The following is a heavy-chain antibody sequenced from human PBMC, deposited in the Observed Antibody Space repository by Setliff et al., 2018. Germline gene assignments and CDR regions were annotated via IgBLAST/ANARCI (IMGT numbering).Heavy chain of an antibody. V-gene: IGHV7-4-1*02. CDR2: INTNTGNP. Sequence: VASVKVSCKASGYTLTNYYMHWMRQAPGQGLEWMGWINTNTGNPSYAQGFTGRFVFSLDTSVSTAYLQISSLKAEDTAVYYCARASRFGTTVYRGSYYMDVWGKGTTVTVSS. CDR1: GYTLTNYY. D-gene: IGHD4-4*01. CDR3: ARASRFGTTVYRGSYYMDV. J-gene: IGHJ6*03.